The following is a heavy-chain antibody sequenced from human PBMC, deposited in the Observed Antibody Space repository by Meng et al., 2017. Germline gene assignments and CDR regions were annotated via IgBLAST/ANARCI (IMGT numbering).Heavy chain of an antibody. CDR1: GFTFSSYG. Sequence: GESLKISCAASGFTFSSYGMSWVRQAPGKGLEWVSAISGSGGNTYYADSVKGRFTISRDSSKNTLYLQMNSLRGEDTAVYHCAKGGGYSYGYVASWGQGTRVTVSS. CDR3: AKGGGYSYGYVAS. CDR2: ISGSGGNT. V-gene: IGHV3-23*01. D-gene: IGHD5-18*01. J-gene: IGHJ4*02.